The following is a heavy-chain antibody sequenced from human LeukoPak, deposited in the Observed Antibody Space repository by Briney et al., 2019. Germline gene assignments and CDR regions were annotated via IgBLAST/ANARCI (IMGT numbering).Heavy chain of an antibody. V-gene: IGHV3-48*01. CDR2: ISSLSGTI. CDR3: ARNRGYSYGCLDY. CDR1: GFTFSSYS. Sequence: GGSLRLSCAASGFTFSSYSMNWVRQAPGEGLEWVSYISSLSGTIYYADSVKGRFTISRDNAKNSLYLQMDSLRAEDTAVYYCARNRGYSYGCLDYWGQGTLVTVSS. D-gene: IGHD5-18*01. J-gene: IGHJ4*02.